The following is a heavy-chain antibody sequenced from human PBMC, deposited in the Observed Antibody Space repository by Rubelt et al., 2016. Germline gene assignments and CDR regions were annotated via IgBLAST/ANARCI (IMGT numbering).Heavy chain of an antibody. CDR3: AGDGGSGSHEGWFDP. Sequence: QLQLQESGPGLVKPSETLSLTCTVSGGSISSSSYYWGWIRQPPGKGLEWIGSIYYSGSTYYNPSLMCRFTLSVDTSKNQCSLKLGSVTAADTAVYYCAGDGGSGSHEGWFDPWGQGTLVTVSS. V-gene: IGHV4-39*02. CDR1: GGSISSSSYY. CDR2: IYYSGST. J-gene: IGHJ5*02. D-gene: IGHD1-26*01.